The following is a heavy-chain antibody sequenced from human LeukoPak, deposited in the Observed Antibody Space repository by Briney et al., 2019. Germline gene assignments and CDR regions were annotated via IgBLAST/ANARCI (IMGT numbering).Heavy chain of an antibody. CDR1: GYTFTSYG. V-gene: IGHV1-18*01. Sequence: ASVKVSCKASGYTFTSYGISWVRQAPGQGLEWMGWISAYNGNTNYAQKLQGRVTMTTDTSTSTAYMELRSLRSDDTAVYYCARSSRGSYRQPPHYFDYWGQGTLVTVSS. CDR3: ARSSRGSYRQPPHYFDY. CDR2: ISAYNGNT. D-gene: IGHD3-16*02. J-gene: IGHJ4*02.